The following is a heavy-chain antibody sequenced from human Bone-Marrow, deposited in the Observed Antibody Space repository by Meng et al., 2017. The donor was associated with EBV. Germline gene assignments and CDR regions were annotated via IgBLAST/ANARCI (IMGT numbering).Heavy chain of an antibody. CDR2: IYDGGTT. D-gene: IGHD6-6*01. Sequence: VQLKGAGQGLVRPSETLSLTCTVSGASVSGGTFHWSWIRPPPGKELEWIGYIYDGGTTIYNPSLKSRVTIFLDRSRNQFSLGLRSLTTADTAVYYCAKSSSSTPGVVDSWGQGTLVTVSS. J-gene: IGHJ4*02. CDR1: GASVSGGTFH. CDR3: AKSSSSTPGVVDS. V-gene: IGHV4-61*01.